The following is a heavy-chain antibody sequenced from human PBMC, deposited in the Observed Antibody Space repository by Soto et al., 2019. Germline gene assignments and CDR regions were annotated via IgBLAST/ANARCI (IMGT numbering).Heavy chain of an antibody. CDR2: IYYSGST. J-gene: IGHJ4*02. Sequence: QLQLQESGPGLVKPSETLSLTCTVSGGSISSSSYYWGWIRQPPGKGLEWIGSIYYSGSTYYNPSLKRRVTISVDTSKNQFSLKLSSVTAADTAVYYCIKMYCSGGSCYSYRFGYFDYWGQGTLVTVSS. V-gene: IGHV4-39*01. CDR3: IKMYCSGGSCYSYRFGYFDY. D-gene: IGHD2-15*01. CDR1: GGSISSSSYY.